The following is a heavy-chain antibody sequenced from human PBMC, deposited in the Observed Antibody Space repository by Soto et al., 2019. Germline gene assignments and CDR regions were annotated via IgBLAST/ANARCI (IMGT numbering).Heavy chain of an antibody. Sequence: SVKVSCKASGGTFSSYTISWVRQAPGQGLEWMGRIIPILGIANYAQKFQGRVTITADKSTSTAYMELSSLRSEDTAVYYCARFPVGGGFDYWGQGTLVTVSS. V-gene: IGHV1-69*02. J-gene: IGHJ4*02. CDR3: ARFPVGGGFDY. D-gene: IGHD3-16*01. CDR2: IIPILGIA. CDR1: GGTFSSYT.